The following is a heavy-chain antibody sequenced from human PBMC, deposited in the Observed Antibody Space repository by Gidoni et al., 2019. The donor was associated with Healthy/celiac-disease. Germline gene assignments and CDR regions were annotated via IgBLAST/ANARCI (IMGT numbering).Heavy chain of an antibody. Sequence: EVQLVEAGGGWVKPGGSLRLSCAACGFTVSNAWMSCVRQAPGKGLEWVGRIKSKTDGGTTDYAAPVTVRFTISRDDSKNTLYLQMNSLKTEDTSVYYCTTDPGYYYYYGMDVWGQGTTVTVSS. J-gene: IGHJ6*02. V-gene: IGHV3-15*01. CDR2: IKSKTDGGTT. CDR3: TTDPGYYYYYGMDV. CDR1: GFTVSNAW.